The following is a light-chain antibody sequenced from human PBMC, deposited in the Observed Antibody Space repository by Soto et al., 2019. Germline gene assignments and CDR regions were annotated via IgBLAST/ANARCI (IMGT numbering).Light chain of an antibody. CDR3: SSYAGSDLLYV. V-gene: IGLV2-8*01. Sequence: QSALTQTPSASGSPGQSVTISCTGTSSDVGGYNYVSWYQQHPGKAPKLMIYEVTKRPSGVPDRFSGSKSGNTASLTVSGLQAEDEADYYCSSYAGSDLLYVFGTGTKVTVL. CDR1: SSDVGGYNY. J-gene: IGLJ1*01. CDR2: EVT.